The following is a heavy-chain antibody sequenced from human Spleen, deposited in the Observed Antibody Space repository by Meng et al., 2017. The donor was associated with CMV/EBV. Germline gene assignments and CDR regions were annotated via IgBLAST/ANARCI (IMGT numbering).Heavy chain of an antibody. J-gene: IGHJ4*02. CDR1: GGSISSSSYY. V-gene: IGHV4-39*07. Sequence: SETLSLTCTVSGGSISSSSYYWAWIRQPPGKGLEWIGSIYYSGSTYFNPSLMSRVTISMDTSKNQFSLKLNSLTAADTAMYYCARGGGYSSTWYGLSPHCWGQGTLVTVSS. D-gene: IGHD6-13*01. CDR2: IYYSGST. CDR3: ARGGGYSSTWYGLSPHC.